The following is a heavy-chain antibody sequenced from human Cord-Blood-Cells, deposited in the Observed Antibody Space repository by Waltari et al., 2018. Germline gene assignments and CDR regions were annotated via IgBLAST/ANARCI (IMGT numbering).Heavy chain of an antibody. CDR1: GDTFTGYY. Sequence: QVQLVQSGAEVKKPGASVKVSCKASGDTFTGYYLHWVRQAPGQGLEWMGWINPNRGGTYYAQKFQGRVTMTRDTSISTAYMALSRLRSDDTAVYYCARDSSSSFDYWGQGTLVTVSS. CDR2: INPNRGGT. D-gene: IGHD6-6*01. CDR3: ARDSSSSFDY. J-gene: IGHJ4*02. V-gene: IGHV1-2*02.